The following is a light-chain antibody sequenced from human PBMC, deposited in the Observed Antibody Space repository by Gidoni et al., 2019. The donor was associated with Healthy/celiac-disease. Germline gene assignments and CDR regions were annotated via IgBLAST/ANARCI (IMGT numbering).Light chain of an antibody. CDR1: QSISSY. J-gene: IGKJ2*01. CDR3: QQSYSTPPT. V-gene: IGKV1-39*01. CDR2: AAS. Sequence: DIQMPQSPSSLSASVGDRVTITCRASQSISSYLNWYQQKPGKAPKLLIYAASRLQSGVPSRFSGSGSGTDFTLTISSLQPEDFATYYCQQSYSTPPTFGQGTKLEIK.